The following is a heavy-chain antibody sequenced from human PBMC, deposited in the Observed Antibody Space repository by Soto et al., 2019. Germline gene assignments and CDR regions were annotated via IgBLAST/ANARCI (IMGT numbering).Heavy chain of an antibody. CDR2: ISAYNGNT. V-gene: IGHV1-18*01. Sequence: QVQLVQSGAEVKKPGASVKVSCKASGYTFTSYGISWVRQAPGQGLEWMGWISAYNGNTNYAQKLQGRVTMTTDTTTSTAYMELRSLRSDDTAVYYCARDIVVVPAAIGYNWFDPWGQGTLVTVSS. D-gene: IGHD2-2*01. J-gene: IGHJ5*02. CDR3: ARDIVVVPAAIGYNWFDP. CDR1: GYTFTSYG.